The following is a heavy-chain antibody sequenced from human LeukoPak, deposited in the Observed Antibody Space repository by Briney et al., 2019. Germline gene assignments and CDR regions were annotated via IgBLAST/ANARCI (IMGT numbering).Heavy chain of an antibody. CDR1: GGSISSSSYH. V-gene: IGHV4-39*01. Sequence: SETLSLTCTVSGGSISSSSYHWGWLRQPPGTGLEWIGSIYYSGSTYYNPSLKSRVTISVDTSKNQFSLKLSSVTAADTAVYYCARHYDSSRSLFDPWGQGTLVTVSS. D-gene: IGHD3-22*01. CDR2: IYYSGST. CDR3: ARHYDSSRSLFDP. J-gene: IGHJ5*02.